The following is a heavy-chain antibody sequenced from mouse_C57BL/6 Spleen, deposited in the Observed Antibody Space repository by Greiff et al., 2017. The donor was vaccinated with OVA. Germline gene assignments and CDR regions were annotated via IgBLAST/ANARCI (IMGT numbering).Heavy chain of an antibody. J-gene: IGHJ4*01. CDR3: ARRGRCYSDYVDAMGY. Sequence: QVQLQQPGAELVKPGASVKLSCKASGYTFTSYWMHWVKQRPGRGLEWIGRIDPNSGGTKYNEKFKSKATLTVDKPSSTAYMQLSSLTSENSAGYYCARRGRCYSDYVDAMGYWGQGTSVTGSA. D-gene: IGHD2-13*01. CDR1: GYTFTSYW. V-gene: IGHV1-72*01. CDR2: IDPNSGGT.